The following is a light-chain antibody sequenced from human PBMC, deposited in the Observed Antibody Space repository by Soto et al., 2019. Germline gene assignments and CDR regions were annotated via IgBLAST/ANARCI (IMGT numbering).Light chain of an antibody. CDR3: QQHSHWPPWT. Sequence: EIVMTQSPATLSVSPGERATLSCRASQSVSSNLAWYQQKPGQAPRLLIYGASNRATGIPARFSGSGSGTDFTLTISNLEPEDLAVYYCQQHSHWPPWTVGQGTRVEIQ. CDR2: GAS. J-gene: IGKJ1*01. V-gene: IGKV3-11*01. CDR1: QSVSSN.